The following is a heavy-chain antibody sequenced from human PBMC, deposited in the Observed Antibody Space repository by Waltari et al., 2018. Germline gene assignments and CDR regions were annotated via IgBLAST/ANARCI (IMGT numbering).Heavy chain of an antibody. CDR3: AKDESYCSGGSCNDAFDI. CDR2: ISWNSGSI. CDR1: GFTFDDYA. D-gene: IGHD2-15*01. V-gene: IGHV3-9*01. J-gene: IGHJ3*02. Sequence: EVQLVESGGGLVQPGRSLRLSCAASGFTFDDYAMHWVRKAPGKGLEWVSGISWNSGSIGYADSVKGRFTISRDNAKNSLYLQMNSLRAEDTALYYCAKDESYCSGGSCNDAFDIWGQGTMVTVSS.